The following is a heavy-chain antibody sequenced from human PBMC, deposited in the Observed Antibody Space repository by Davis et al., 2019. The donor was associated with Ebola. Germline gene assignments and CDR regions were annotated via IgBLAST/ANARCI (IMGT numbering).Heavy chain of an antibody. CDR2: IWYDGSNK. J-gene: IGHJ4*02. D-gene: IGHD4-17*01. Sequence: PGGSLRLSCVASGFTFSSYGMHWVRQAPGKGLEWVAVIWYDGSNKYYADSVKGRFTISRDNSKNTLYLQMNSLRAEDTAVYYCARDRTVTYYIDYWGQGTLVTVSS. CDR1: GFTFSSYG. CDR3: ARDRTVTYYIDY. V-gene: IGHV3-33*08.